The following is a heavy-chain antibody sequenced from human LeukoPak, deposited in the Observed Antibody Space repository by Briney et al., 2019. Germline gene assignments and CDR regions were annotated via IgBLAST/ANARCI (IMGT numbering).Heavy chain of an antibody. Sequence: PGGSLRLSCAASGFTVSSNYMSWVRQAPGKGLEWVSVIYSGGSTYYADSVKGRFTISRDNSKNTLYLQMNSLRAEDTAVYYCARVLPGVAGFDYWGQGTLVTVSS. J-gene: IGHJ4*02. CDR2: IYSGGST. CDR1: GFTVSSNY. V-gene: IGHV3-66*01. CDR3: ARVLPGVAGFDY. D-gene: IGHD6-19*01.